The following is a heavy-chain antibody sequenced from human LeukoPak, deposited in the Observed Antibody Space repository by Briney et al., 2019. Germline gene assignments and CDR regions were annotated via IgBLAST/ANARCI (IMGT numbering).Heavy chain of an antibody. CDR2: IIPIFGTA. CDR1: GGTFSSYA. J-gene: IGHJ4*02. D-gene: IGHD5-12*01. Sequence: SVKVSCKASGGTFSSYAISWVRQAPGQGLEWMGGIIPIFGTANYAQKFQGRVTITADESTSTAYMELSRLRSDDTAVYYCARDTSSFVRGYSGYDEYYFDYWGQGTLVTVSS. CDR3: ARDTSSFVRGYSGYDEYYFDY. V-gene: IGHV1-69*01.